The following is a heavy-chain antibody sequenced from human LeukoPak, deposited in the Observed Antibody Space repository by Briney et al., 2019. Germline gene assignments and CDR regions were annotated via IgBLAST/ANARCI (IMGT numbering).Heavy chain of an antibody. CDR3: ARDYVWGSSESDY. J-gene: IGHJ4*02. CDR1: GFTFSNYW. Sequence: GGSLRLSCAASGFTFSNYWMTWFRQTPGKGLEWVSNIKQDGSEKYYVDSVKGRFTISRDNAKNSLYLQMNSLRVEDTAIYYCARDYVWGSSESDYWGQGTLVTVSS. V-gene: IGHV3-7*01. D-gene: IGHD7-27*01. CDR2: IKQDGSEK.